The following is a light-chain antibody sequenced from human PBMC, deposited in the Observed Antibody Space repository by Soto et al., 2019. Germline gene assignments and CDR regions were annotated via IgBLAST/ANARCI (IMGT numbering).Light chain of an antibody. CDR1: SSDVGGYNY. Sequence: QSVLTQPASVSGSPGQAITISCTGTSSDVGGYNYVSWYQQHPGKARKLMIYDASNRASVVSNRFSGSKSGNTASLTIWGLPDEDEDDYYCSWYTSRRALVFGTGTKVTVL. CDR2: DAS. J-gene: IGLJ1*01. CDR3: SWYTSRRALV. V-gene: IGLV2-14*01.